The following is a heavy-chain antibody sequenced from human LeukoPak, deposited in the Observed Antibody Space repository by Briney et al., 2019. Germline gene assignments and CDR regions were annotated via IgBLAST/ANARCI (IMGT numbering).Heavy chain of an antibody. CDR3: ARGSLDY. CDR1: GGSISSYY. J-gene: IGHJ4*02. CDR2: IYYSGST. Sequence: SETLSLTCTVSGGSISSYYWSWIRQPPGKGLEWMGYIYYSGSTNYNPSLKSRVTISVDTSKNQFSLKLSSVTAADTAVYYCARGSLDYWGQGTLVTVSS. V-gene: IGHV4-59*01.